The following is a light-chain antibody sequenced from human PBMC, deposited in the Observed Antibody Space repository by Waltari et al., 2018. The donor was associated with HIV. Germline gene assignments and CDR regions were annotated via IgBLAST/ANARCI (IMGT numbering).Light chain of an antibody. CDR1: QSISSY. V-gene: IGKV1-39*01. CDR3: QQSYGAPLT. CDR2: AAS. Sequence: DIQMTQSPSSLSASVGDRVTITCRASQSISSYLNWYQQKPGKAPKLLIYAASSLQSGAPSRFRGSVSWTDFTLTISSLQPEDFATYYCQQSYGAPLTFG. J-gene: IGKJ3*01.